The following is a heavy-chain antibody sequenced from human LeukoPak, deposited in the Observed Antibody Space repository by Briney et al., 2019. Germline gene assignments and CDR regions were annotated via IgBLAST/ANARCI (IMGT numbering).Heavy chain of an antibody. Sequence: SETLSLTCTVSGGSLSSYYWGWIRQPPGKGLEWIGTIYHSGSTYYNPSLKSRVTISVDTSKNQFSLKLSSVTAADTAVYYCARYDYFGSGTYSDYWGQGTLVTVSS. J-gene: IGHJ4*02. CDR1: GGSLSSYY. CDR2: IYHSGST. V-gene: IGHV4-38-2*02. CDR3: ARYDYFGSGTYSDY. D-gene: IGHD3-10*01.